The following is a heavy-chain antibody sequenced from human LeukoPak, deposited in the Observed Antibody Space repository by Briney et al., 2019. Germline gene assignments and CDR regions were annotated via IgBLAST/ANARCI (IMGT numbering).Heavy chain of an antibody. Sequence: GASVKVSCKASGGTFSSYAISWVRQAPGQGLEWMGGIIPIFGTANYAQKFQGRVTITTDESTSTAYMELSSLRSEDTAVYYCARAGKPRYSSGWYTRWNMDVWGKGTTVTVSS. CDR2: IIPIFGTA. V-gene: IGHV1-69*05. CDR3: ARAGKPRYSSGWYTRWNMDV. D-gene: IGHD6-19*01. CDR1: GGTFSSYA. J-gene: IGHJ6*03.